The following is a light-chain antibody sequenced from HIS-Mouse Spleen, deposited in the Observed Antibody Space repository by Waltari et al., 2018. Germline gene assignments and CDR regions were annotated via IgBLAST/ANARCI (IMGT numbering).Light chain of an antibody. Sequence: QSVLTQTPSASGTPGQRVTISCSGSSSHIGSNTVNWYQQPPGTAPKLLIYSNNQRPSGVPDRFSGSKSGTSASLAISGLQSEDEADYYCAAWDDSLNGPVFGGGTKLTVL. V-gene: IGLV1-44*01. CDR2: SNN. J-gene: IGLJ2*01. CDR1: SSHIGSNT. CDR3: AAWDDSLNGPV.